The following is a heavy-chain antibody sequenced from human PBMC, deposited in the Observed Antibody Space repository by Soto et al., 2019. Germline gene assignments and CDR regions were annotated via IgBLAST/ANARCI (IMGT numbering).Heavy chain of an antibody. V-gene: IGHV3-30*02. D-gene: IGHD3-22*01. Sequence: QVQLVESGGGGVQPGGSLRLSCASSGFTFSTYGFHWVRQAPGKGPEWVAFIRHDGSGKYYLDSVKGRFTISRDNSKNTVYLQMNSLTPDDTAVYHCARDWGSSGWYNWFDPWGQGILVTVSS. CDR2: IRHDGSGK. J-gene: IGHJ5*02. CDR3: ARDWGSSGWYNWFDP. CDR1: GFTFSTYG.